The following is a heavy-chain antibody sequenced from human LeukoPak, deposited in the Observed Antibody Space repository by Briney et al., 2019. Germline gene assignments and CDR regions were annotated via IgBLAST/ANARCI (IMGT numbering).Heavy chain of an antibody. V-gene: IGHV1-24*01. CDR2: FDPEDGET. D-gene: IGHD3-22*01. CDR3: ARRGGYDSSGHYFDY. Sequence: HRASVKVSCKVSGYTLTELSMHWVRQAPGKGLEWMGGFDPEDGETIYAQKFQGRVTMTEDTSTDTAYMELSSLRSEDTAVYYCARRGGYDSSGHYFDYWGQGTLVTVSS. CDR1: GYTLTELS. J-gene: IGHJ4*02.